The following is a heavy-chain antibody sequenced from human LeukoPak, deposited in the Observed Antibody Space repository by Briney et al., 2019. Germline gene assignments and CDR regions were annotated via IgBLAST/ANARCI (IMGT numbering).Heavy chain of an antibody. Sequence: PSETLSLTCTVSGGSISSYYWSWIRQPPGKGLEWIGYIYKSESTNYNPSLKSRVTMSVDTSKNQFSLKVSSVTAADTAVYYCARRYYGSGSYAMDVWGQGTTVIVFS. CDR3: ARRYYGSGSYAMDV. V-gene: IGHV4-59*08. D-gene: IGHD3-10*01. J-gene: IGHJ6*02. CDR1: GGSISSYY. CDR2: IYKSEST.